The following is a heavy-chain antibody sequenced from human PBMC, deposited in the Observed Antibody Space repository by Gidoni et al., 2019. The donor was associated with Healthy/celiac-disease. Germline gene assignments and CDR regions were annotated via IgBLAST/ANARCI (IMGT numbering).Heavy chain of an antibody. CDR1: GFTFSSYS. Sequence: EVQLVESGGGLVKPGGSLRLSCAASGFTFSSYSMNWVRQAPGKGLEWVSSISSSSSYIYYADSVKGRFTISRDNAKNSLYLQMNSLRAKDTAVYYCAREGVRLGELSPDYWGQGTLVTVSS. V-gene: IGHV3-21*01. CDR2: ISSSSSYI. D-gene: IGHD3-16*02. J-gene: IGHJ4*02. CDR3: AREGVRLGELSPDY.